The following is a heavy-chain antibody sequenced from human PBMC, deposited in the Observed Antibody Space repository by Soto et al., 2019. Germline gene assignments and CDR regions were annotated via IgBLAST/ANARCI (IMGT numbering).Heavy chain of an antibody. D-gene: IGHD4-17*01. J-gene: IGHJ4*02. Sequence: GGSLRLSCAASGFTFSSYAMSWVRQAPGKGLEWVSAISGSGDSTYYADSVKGRFTISRDNSKNTLYLQMNSLRAEDTAVYYCAKVIYGDYAYFDYWGQGTLVTVSS. CDR1: GFTFSSYA. V-gene: IGHV3-23*01. CDR3: AKVIYGDYAYFDY. CDR2: ISGSGDST.